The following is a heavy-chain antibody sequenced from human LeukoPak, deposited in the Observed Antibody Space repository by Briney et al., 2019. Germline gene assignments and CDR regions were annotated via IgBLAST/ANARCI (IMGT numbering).Heavy chain of an antibody. V-gene: IGHV3-30*04. CDR2: ISYDGSNK. Sequence: GGSLRLSCAASGFTFSSYAMHWVRQAPGKGLEWVAVISYDGSNKYYADSVKCRFTISRDNSKNTLYLQMNSLRAEDTAVYYCARAKALDAFDIWGQGTMVTVSS. CDR1: GFTFSSYA. J-gene: IGHJ3*02. CDR3: ARAKALDAFDI.